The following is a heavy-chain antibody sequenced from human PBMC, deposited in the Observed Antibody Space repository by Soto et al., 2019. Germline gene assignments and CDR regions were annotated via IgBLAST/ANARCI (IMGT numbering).Heavy chain of an antibody. CDR3: ARGPPGDFWSGYYTPRSFNWFDP. D-gene: IGHD3-3*01. CDR2: IIPIFGTA. V-gene: IGHV1-69*13. CDR1: GGTFSSYA. Sequence: GASVKVSCKASGGTFSSYAISWVRQAPGQGLEWMGGIIPIFGTANYAQKFQGRVTITADESTSTAYMELSSLRSEDTAVYYCARGPPGDFWSGYYTPRSFNWFDPWGQGTLVTVSS. J-gene: IGHJ5*02.